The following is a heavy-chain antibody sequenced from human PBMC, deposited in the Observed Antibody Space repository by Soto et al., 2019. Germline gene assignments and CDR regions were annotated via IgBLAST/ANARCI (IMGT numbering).Heavy chain of an antibody. D-gene: IGHD5-12*01. CDR3: ARIISGYDLINYYYGMDV. CDR2: IYYSGST. Sequence: SETLSLTCTVSGGSVSSGSYYWSWIRQPPGKGLEWIGYIYYSGSTNYNPSLKSRVTISVDTSKNQFSLKLSSVTAADTAVYYCARIISGYDLINYYYGMDVWGQGTTVTVSS. V-gene: IGHV4-61*01. CDR1: GGSVSSGSYY. J-gene: IGHJ6*02.